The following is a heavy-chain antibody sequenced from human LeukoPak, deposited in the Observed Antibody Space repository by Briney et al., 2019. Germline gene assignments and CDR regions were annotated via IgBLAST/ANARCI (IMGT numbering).Heavy chain of an antibody. J-gene: IGHJ4*02. CDR2: TSHDGSNK. V-gene: IGHV3-30*18. D-gene: IGHD2-15*01. CDR3: AKDGGYCSGGSCYDY. Sequence: GGSLRLSCAASGFTFSSYVMSWVRQAPGKGLEWVTVTSHDGSNKSYADSVKGRFTISRDNSKNTLYLQMNSLRAEDTAVYYCAKDGGYCSGGSCYDYWGQGTLVTVSS. CDR1: GFTFSSYV.